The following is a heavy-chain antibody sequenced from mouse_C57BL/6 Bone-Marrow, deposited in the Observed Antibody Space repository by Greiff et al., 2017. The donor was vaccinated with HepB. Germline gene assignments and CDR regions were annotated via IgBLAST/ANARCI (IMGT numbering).Heavy chain of an antibody. D-gene: IGHD1-1*01. Sequence: QVQLQQPGAELVKPGASVKLSCKASGYTFTSYWMQWVKQRPGQGLEWIGEIDPSDSYTNYNQKFKGKATLTVDTSSSTAYMQLSSLTSEDSAVYYCARSYGSSCYWYFDVWGTGTTVTVSS. J-gene: IGHJ1*03. CDR3: ARSYGSSCYWYFDV. CDR2: IDPSDSYT. V-gene: IGHV1-50*01. CDR1: GYTFTSYW.